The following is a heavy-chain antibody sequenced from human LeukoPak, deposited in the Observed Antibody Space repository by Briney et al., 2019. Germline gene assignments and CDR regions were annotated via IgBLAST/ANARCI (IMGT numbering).Heavy chain of an antibody. Sequence: GGSLRLSCAASGFTFSSYSMNWVRQAPGKGLEWVSSISSSSSYIYYPDSVKDRFTISRDNAKNSLYLQMNSLRAEDTAVYYCARDHYMDVWGKGTTVTVSS. V-gene: IGHV3-21*01. CDR2: ISSSSSYI. CDR1: GFTFSSYS. J-gene: IGHJ6*03. CDR3: ARDHYMDV.